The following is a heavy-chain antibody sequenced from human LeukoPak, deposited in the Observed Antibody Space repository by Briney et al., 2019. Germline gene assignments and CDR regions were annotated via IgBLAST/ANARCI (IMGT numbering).Heavy chain of an antibody. CDR1: SGSISSSSYY. CDR2: IYYSGST. D-gene: IGHD3-22*01. J-gene: IGHJ4*02. V-gene: IGHV4-39*07. Sequence: SETPSLTCTVSSGSISSSSYYWGWSRQPPGKGLEWIGSIYYSGSTNYSPSLKSRVTISVDTSKNQFSLKLSSVTAADTAVHYCARVQSYYYDSSGYYDYWGQGTLVTVSS. CDR3: ARVQSYYYDSSGYYDY.